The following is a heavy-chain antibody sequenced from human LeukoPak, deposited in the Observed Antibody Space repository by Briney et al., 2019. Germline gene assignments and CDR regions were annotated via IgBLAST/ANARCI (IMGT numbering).Heavy chain of an antibody. CDR1: GFTFSSYA. Sequence: GGSLRLSCAASGFTFSSYAMHWVRQAPGKGLEWVAVISYDGSNKYYADSVKGRFTISRDNSKNTLYLQMNSLRAEDTAVYYCARGFRAAGPWGQGTLVTVSS. J-gene: IGHJ5*02. CDR2: ISYDGSNK. CDR3: ARGFRAAGP. V-gene: IGHV3-30*04. D-gene: IGHD6-13*01.